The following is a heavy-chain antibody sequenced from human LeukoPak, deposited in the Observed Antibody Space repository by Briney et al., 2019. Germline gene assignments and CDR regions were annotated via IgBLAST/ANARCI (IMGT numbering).Heavy chain of an antibody. V-gene: IGHV3-23*01. D-gene: IGHD3-10*01. CDR3: AKLRSSYGSGTSDY. CDR1: GFTFSSYA. CDR2: ISGSGGST. J-gene: IGHJ4*02. Sequence: GGSLRLSCAASGFTFSSYAMSWVRQAPGKGLEWVSAISGSGGSTYYADSVKGRFTISRDNSKNTLCLQMNSLRAEDTAVYYCAKLRSSYGSGTSDYWGQGTLVTVSS.